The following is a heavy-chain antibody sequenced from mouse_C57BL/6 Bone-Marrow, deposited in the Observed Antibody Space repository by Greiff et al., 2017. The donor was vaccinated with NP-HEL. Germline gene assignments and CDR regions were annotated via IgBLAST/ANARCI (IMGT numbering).Heavy chain of an antibody. J-gene: IGHJ2*01. Sequence: VQLKESGAELVRPGASVKLSCTASGFNIKDDYMHWVKQRPEQGLEWIGWLDPENGDTEYASQFQGKATITADTSSNPAYLQLSSLTSEDTAVYYCTTPYDYDGDYWGQGTTLTVSS. CDR3: TTPYDYDGDY. CDR2: LDPENGDT. V-gene: IGHV14-4*01. D-gene: IGHD2-4*01. CDR1: GFNIKDDY.